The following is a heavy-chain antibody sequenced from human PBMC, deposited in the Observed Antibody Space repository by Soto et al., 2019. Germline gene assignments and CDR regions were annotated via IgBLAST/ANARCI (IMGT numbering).Heavy chain of an antibody. J-gene: IGHJ4*02. CDR3: ARDGLDCSGGSCYPTFDY. CDR1: GFTFSSYG. Sequence: QVQLMESGGGVVQPGRSLRLSCAASGFTFSSYGMHWVRQAPGKGLEWVAVIWYDGSNKYYADSVKGRFTISRDNSKNTLYLQMNSLRAEDTAVYYCARDGLDCSGGSCYPTFDYWGQGTLVTVSS. V-gene: IGHV3-33*01. D-gene: IGHD2-15*01. CDR2: IWYDGSNK.